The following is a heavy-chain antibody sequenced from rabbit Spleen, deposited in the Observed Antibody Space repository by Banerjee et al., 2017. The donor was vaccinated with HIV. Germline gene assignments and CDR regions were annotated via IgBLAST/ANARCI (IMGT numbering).Heavy chain of an antibody. V-gene: IGHV1S45*01. CDR2: IYTGNKST. CDR1: GFSFSSCY. CDR3: ARRYGSDYYSDL. Sequence: QEQLEESGGGLVQPEGSLTLTCTASGFSFSSCYMCWVRQAPGKGLELIACIYTGNKSTWYASWVNGRFTISKTSSTTVTLQMTSLTAADTATYFCARRYGSDYYSDLWGQGTLVTVS. J-gene: IGHJ3*01. D-gene: IGHD1-1*01.